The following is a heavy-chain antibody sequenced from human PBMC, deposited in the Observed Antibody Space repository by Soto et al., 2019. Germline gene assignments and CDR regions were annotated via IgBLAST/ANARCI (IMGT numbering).Heavy chain of an antibody. D-gene: IGHD6-19*01. CDR1: GGSISSYY. Sequence: SETLSLTCTVSGGSISSYYWSWIRQPPGKGLEWIGYIYYSGSTNYNPSLKSRVTISVDTSKNQFSLKLSSVTAADTAVYYCARGEGEQWLAYFDYWGQGTLVTVSS. CDR2: IYYSGST. V-gene: IGHV4-59*12. CDR3: ARGEGEQWLAYFDY. J-gene: IGHJ4*02.